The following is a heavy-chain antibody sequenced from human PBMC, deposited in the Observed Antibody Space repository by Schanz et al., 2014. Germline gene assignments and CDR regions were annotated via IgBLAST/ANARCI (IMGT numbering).Heavy chain of an antibody. D-gene: IGHD1-26*01. Sequence: VQLVESGGGVVQPGRSLRLSCAASGFSFDSYNMNWVRQSPGKGLEWVAFLSFDSRHIYYADSVKGRFTISRDNSKDTLYLQMNSLRTEDTAVYYCAGDWASGRYYSDYWGQGTLVTVSS. J-gene: IGHJ4*02. CDR2: LSFDSRHI. V-gene: IGHV3-21*01. CDR1: GFSFDSYN. CDR3: AGDWASGRYYSDY.